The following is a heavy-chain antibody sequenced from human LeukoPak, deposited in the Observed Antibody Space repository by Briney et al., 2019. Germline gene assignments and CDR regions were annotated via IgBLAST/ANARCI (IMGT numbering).Heavy chain of an antibody. Sequence: PGGSLRLSCAASGFTFSSYSMNWVRQAPGKGLEWVSSISSSSSYIYYADSVKGRFTISRDNAKNSLYLQMNSLRAEDTAVYYCARDLFVVRPWPYSSGAEFDYWGQGTLVTVSS. CDR1: GFTFSSYS. J-gene: IGHJ4*02. D-gene: IGHD6-19*01. CDR2: ISSSSSYI. CDR3: ARDLFVVRPWPYSSGAEFDY. V-gene: IGHV3-21*01.